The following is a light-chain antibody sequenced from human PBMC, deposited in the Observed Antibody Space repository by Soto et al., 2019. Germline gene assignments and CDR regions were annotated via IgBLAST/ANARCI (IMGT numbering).Light chain of an antibody. Sequence: IGMTQSPATLSLSPWEKSTLSCRASQSIRNNFAWFKQKPGQVPRLLIYGASNRATGVSARLSGSGSGTEFTLTISSMQSEDFAVYYCLQYHYWWTFGHGTKVDIK. CDR1: QSIRNN. CDR2: GAS. V-gene: IGKV3-15*01. J-gene: IGKJ1*01. CDR3: LQYHYWWT.